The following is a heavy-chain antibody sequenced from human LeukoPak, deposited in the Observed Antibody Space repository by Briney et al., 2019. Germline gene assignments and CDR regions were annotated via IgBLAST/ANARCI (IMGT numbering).Heavy chain of an antibody. CDR3: AKALRGLVFFDS. D-gene: IGHD3-10*01. CDR1: GFTVSSNY. V-gene: IGHV3-53*01. CDR2: LYSGGST. J-gene: IGHJ4*02. Sequence: GGSLRLSCAASGFTVSSNYMSWVRQAPGKGLEWVSVLYSGGSTYYTDSVKGRFTISRDNSKNTLFLQMNSLRAEDTAVYYCAKALRGLVFFDSWGQGTLVTVSS.